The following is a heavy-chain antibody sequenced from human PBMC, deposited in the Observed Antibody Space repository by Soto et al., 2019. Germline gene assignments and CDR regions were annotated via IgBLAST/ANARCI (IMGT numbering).Heavy chain of an antibody. V-gene: IGHV3-73*01. CDR1: GFPFSGSI. D-gene: IGHD1-26*01. CDR2: IRSKANNYAT. CDR3: ARNLGAKYGMDV. Sequence: GGSLRLSCAGSGFPFSGSIIHWVRQAPGKGLEWVGRIRSKANNYATAFAASVQGRVTISREDSKNTAFLQMNSLKIEDTAVYFCARNLGAKYGMDVWGQGTTVTVSS. J-gene: IGHJ6*02.